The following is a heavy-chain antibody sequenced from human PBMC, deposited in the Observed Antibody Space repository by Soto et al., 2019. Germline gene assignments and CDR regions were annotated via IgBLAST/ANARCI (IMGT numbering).Heavy chain of an antibody. CDR2: ISAYNGNT. J-gene: IGHJ4*02. CDR1: GYTFTSYG. V-gene: IGHV1-18*01. Sequence: ASVKVSCKASGYTFTSYGISWVRQAPGQGLEWMGWISAYNGNTNYAQKLQGRVTMTTDTSTSTAYMELRSLRSDDTAVYYCAFTTVLVGATHTIDYWGQGTLVTLSS. CDR3: AFTTVLVGATHTIDY. D-gene: IGHD1-26*01.